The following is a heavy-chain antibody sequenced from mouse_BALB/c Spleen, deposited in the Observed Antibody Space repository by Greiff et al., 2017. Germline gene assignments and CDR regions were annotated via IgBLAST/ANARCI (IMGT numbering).Heavy chain of an antibody. Sequence: EVMLVESGGDLVKPGGSLKLSCAASGFTFSSYGMSWVRQTPDKRLEWVATISSGGSYTYYPDSVKGRFTISRDNAKNTLYLQMSSLKSEDTAMYYCARQNGNYKEGMNYWGQGTSVTVAS. CDR2: ISSGGSYT. J-gene: IGHJ4*01. V-gene: IGHV5-6*01. CDR3: ARQNGNYKEGMNY. D-gene: IGHD2-1*01. CDR1: GFTFSSYG.